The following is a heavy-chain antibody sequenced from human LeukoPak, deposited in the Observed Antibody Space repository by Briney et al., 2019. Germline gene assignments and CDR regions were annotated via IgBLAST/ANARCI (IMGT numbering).Heavy chain of an antibody. V-gene: IGHV3-15*01. CDR2: IKSKSDGGTT. J-gene: IGHJ5*02. D-gene: IGHD2-2*01. Sequence: PGGSLRLSCAASGFTFSNAWMSWVRQAPGKGLEWVGRIKSKSDGGTTDYAAPVKGRFTISRDNSKNTLYLQMNSLRAEDTAVYYCARDKGYAGSYNWFDPWGQGTLVTVSS. CDR1: GFTFSNAW. CDR3: ARDKGYAGSYNWFDP.